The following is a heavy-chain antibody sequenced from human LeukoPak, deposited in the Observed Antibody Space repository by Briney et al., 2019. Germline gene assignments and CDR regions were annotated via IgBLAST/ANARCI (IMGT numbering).Heavy chain of an antibody. CDR3: AKDGKRDYYMDV. CDR2: IRYDGSNK. D-gene: IGHD4-23*01. Sequence: PGGSLRLSCAASGFTFSNYGMHWVRQAPGKGLEWVAFIRYDGSNKYYADSVKGRFTISRDNSKNTLYLQMNSLRAEDTAVYYCAKDGKRDYYMDVWGKGTTVTVSS. J-gene: IGHJ6*03. V-gene: IGHV3-30*02. CDR1: GFTFSNYG.